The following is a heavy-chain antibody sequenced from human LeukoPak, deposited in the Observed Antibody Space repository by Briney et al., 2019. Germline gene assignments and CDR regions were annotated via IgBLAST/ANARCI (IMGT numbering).Heavy chain of an antibody. V-gene: IGHV1-58*01. D-gene: IGHD4-17*01. CDR3: ASPSQDYGDYSY. Sequence: GTSVKLSCTASGFTFTSSAVQWVRQARGQRLEWIGWIVVGSGNTNYAQKFQERVTITRDMSTSTAYMELSSLRSEDTAVYYCASPSQDYGDYSYWGQGTLVTVSS. J-gene: IGHJ4*02. CDR2: IVVGSGNT. CDR1: GFTFTSSA.